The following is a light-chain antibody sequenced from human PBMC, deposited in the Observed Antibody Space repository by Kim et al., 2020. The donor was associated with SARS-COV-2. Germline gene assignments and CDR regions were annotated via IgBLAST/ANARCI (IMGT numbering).Light chain of an antibody. V-gene: IGKV3-15*01. Sequence: SVSLGKRATLSCRARQCVRHKVNGYQEKPGQAPRLLICRTSARAAGVPAGFSGRVSGTDFTLTISSLQSEDSAVYYCQQHNDWPYTFGQGTNLYI. J-gene: IGKJ2*01. CDR2: RTS. CDR1: QCVRHK. CDR3: QQHNDWPYT.